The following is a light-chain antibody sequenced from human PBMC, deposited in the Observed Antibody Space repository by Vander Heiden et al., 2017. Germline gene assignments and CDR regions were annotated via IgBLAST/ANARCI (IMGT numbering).Light chain of an antibody. Sequence: SYVLTQPPSVSVAPGKTARITCGGNNIGSKSVHWYQQTPGQAPVLVVYDDRDRPPGIPERFSCSTSWKTATLTISRVEAGDEADYYCQVWDSSSDHPVVFGGGTKLTVL. CDR2: DDR. CDR1: NIGSKS. V-gene: IGLV3-21*03. CDR3: QVWDSSSDHPVV. J-gene: IGLJ2*01.